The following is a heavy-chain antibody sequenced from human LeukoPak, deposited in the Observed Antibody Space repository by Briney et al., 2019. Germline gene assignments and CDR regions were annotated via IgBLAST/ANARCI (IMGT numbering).Heavy chain of an antibody. CDR1: GFIFSSYG. Sequence: GGSLTLSCAASGFIFSSYGMHWLRQAPGEALEWVAVISYDGSNKFCADSVKGRFTISRDNSKNTLYLQMNGLRAEDTAVYYCAKNWNYFDYWGQGTLVTVSS. J-gene: IGHJ4*02. CDR2: ISYDGSNK. CDR3: AKNWNYFDY. V-gene: IGHV3-30*18. D-gene: IGHD1-1*01.